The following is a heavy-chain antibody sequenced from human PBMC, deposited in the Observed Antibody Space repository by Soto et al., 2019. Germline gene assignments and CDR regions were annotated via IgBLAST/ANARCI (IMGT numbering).Heavy chain of an antibody. J-gene: IGHJ4*02. CDR2: IKPDGSEV. V-gene: IGHV3-7*03. CDR3: ARGLSGVRFLEWPTDY. D-gene: IGHD3-3*01. CDR1: GFIFSSSW. Sequence: PGGSLRLSCAASGFIFSSSWMTWVRQAPGKGLEWVANIKPDGSEVYYADSMKGRFTISRDNARNSLYLQMSSLRAEDTAVYYCARGLSGVRFLEWPTDYWGQGTLVTVSS.